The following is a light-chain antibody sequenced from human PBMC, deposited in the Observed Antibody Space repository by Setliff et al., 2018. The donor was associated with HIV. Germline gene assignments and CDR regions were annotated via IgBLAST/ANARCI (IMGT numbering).Light chain of an antibody. CDR1: SSNIGAGFD. CDR3: QSYDSSLSGYV. CDR2: SFN. J-gene: IGLJ1*01. V-gene: IGLV1-40*01. Sequence: QSALTQPPSVSGAPGQRVTISCTGSSSNIGAGFDVHWYQQFPGTAPKLLIYSFNNRPSGVPDRFSGSKSGTSASLAIAGLQAEDEADYYCQSYDSSLSGYVFGTGTKVTVL.